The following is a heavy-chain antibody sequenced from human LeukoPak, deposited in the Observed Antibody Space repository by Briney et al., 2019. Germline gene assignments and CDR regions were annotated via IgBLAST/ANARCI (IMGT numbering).Heavy chain of an antibody. CDR2: ISAYNGNT. D-gene: IGHD4-17*01. J-gene: IGHJ4*02. CDR3: ARQEDYGDYRSIFDY. Sequence: ASVKLSCKASGYTFTSYGISWVRQAPGQGLEWMGWISAYNGNTNYAQKLQGRVTMTTDTSTSTAYMELRSLRSDARAVYYCARQEDYGDYRSIFDYWGQGTLVTVSS. V-gene: IGHV1-18*01. CDR1: GYTFTSYG.